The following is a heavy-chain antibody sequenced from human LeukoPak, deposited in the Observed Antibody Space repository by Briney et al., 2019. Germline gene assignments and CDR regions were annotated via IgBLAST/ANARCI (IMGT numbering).Heavy chain of an antibody. D-gene: IGHD3-10*01. CDR1: GVTFSNYA. CDR2: ISDSGGGT. J-gene: IGHJ4*02. Sequence: QPGGSLRLSCAASGVTFSNYAMTWVRPAPEKGLKWVSSISDSGGGTYYEDSVKGRFTISRDNSKNTLYLQMNSLRAEDTAVYYCAKDSGPGSYYPTGDEYWGQGILVTVAS. CDR3: AKDSGPGSYYPTGDEY. V-gene: IGHV3-23*01.